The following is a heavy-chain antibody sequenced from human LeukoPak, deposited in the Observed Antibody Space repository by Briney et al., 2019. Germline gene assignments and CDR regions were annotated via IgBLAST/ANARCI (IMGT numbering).Heavy chain of an antibody. J-gene: IGHJ4*02. D-gene: IGHD5-24*01. Sequence: GGSLRLSCVASGFPFSSYWMAWVRQAPGKGLEWVANIKQDGSKKSYVDSVKGRFTISRDNAKNSLYPQMNSLRAEDTAIYYCTRVGYIDEGIDYWGQGTLVTVSS. V-gene: IGHV3-7*04. CDR1: GFPFSSYW. CDR3: TRVGYIDEGIDY. CDR2: IKQDGSKK.